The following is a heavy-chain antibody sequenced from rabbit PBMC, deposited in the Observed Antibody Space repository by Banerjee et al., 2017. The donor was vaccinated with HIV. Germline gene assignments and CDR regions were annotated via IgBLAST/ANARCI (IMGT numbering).Heavy chain of an antibody. CDR2: IDPGFGST. D-gene: IGHD6-1*01. CDR1: GFDFSSYG. V-gene: IGHV1S7*01. CDR3: AREADYAAYGYPYFNL. Sequence: QQLEESGGGLVQPGGSLKLSCKASGFDFSSYGVSWVRQAPGKGLEWIGYIDPGFGSTYYASWVNGRFTISSHNAQNTLYLQLNSLTAADTATYFCAREADYAAYGYPYFNLWGQGTLVTVS. J-gene: IGHJ4*01.